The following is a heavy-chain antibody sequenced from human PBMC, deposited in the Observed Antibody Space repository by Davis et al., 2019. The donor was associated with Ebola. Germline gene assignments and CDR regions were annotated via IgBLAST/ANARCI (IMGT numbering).Heavy chain of an antibody. J-gene: IGHJ5*02. D-gene: IGHD5-24*01. V-gene: IGHV4-31*03. CDR2: IYYSGST. CDR1: GGSISSGGYY. CDR3: ARDDMATPLGFDP. Sequence: PSETLSLTCTVSGGSISSGGYYWSWIRQHPGKGLEWIGYIYYSGSTYYNPSLKSRVTISVDTSKNQFSLKLSSVTAADTAVYYCARDDMATPLGFDPWGQGTLVTVSS.